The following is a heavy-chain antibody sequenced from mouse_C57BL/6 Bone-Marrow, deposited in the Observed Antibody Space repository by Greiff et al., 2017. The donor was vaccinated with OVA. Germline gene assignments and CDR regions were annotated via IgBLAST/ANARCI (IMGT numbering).Heavy chain of an antibody. CDR2: ISDGGSYT. D-gene: IGHD1-1*01. V-gene: IGHV5-4*03. Sequence: EVKLMESGGGLVKPGGSLKLSCAASGFTFSSYAMSWVRQTPEKRLEWVATISDGGSYTYYPDNVKGRFTISRDNAKNNLYLQMSHLKSEDTAMYYCARAHYYGSSYRWYFDVWGTGTTVTVSS. CDR1: GFTFSSYA. J-gene: IGHJ1*03. CDR3: ARAHYYGSSYRWYFDV.